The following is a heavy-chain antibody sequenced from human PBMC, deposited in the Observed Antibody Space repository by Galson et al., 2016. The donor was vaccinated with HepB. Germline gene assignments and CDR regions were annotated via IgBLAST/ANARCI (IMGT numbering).Heavy chain of an antibody. CDR3: VKSPDTYYYGSGSHLPFDY. CDR1: GFTFSNYV. CDR2: IYGSGFTT. V-gene: IGHV3-23*01. Sequence: SLRLSCAASGFTFSNYVMSWVRQAPGRGLLWVSSIYGSGFTTYYADSVKGRFTISRDNSKNTLYLQMNSLRAEDTALYYCVKSPDTYYYGSGSHLPFDYWGQGTLVTVSS. D-gene: IGHD3-10*01. J-gene: IGHJ4*02.